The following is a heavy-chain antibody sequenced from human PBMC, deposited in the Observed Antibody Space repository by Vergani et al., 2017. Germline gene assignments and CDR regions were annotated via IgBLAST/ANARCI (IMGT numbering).Heavy chain of an antibody. D-gene: IGHD2-15*01. CDR2: ISSSSSTI. CDR1: GFTFSSYS. CDR3: ARDLEDIVVVVAAAPFDY. J-gene: IGHJ4*02. V-gene: IGHV3-48*02. Sequence: VQLVESGGGVVQPGRSLRLSCAASGFTFSSYSMNWVRQAPGKGLGWVSYISSSSSTIYYADSVKGRFTISRDNAKNSLYLQMNSLRDEDTAVYYCARDLEDIVVVVAAAPFDYWGQGTLVTVSS.